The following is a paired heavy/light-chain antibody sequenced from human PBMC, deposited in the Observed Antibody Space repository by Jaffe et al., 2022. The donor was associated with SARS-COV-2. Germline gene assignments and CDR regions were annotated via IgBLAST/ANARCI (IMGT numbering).Heavy chain of an antibody. CDR3: ARGVKVRAGSSWYLLDYYYYMDV. CDR2: INHSGST. V-gene: IGHV4-34*01. D-gene: IGHD6-13*01. Sequence: QVQLQQWGAGLLKPSETLSLTCAVYGGSFSGYYWSWIRQPPGKGLEWIGEINHSGSTNYNPSLKSRVTISVDTSKNQFSLKLSSVTAADTAVYYCARGVKVRAGSSWYLLDYYYYMDVWGKGTTVTVSS. J-gene: IGHJ6*03. CDR1: GGSFSGYY.
Light chain of an antibody. V-gene: IGLV3-21*04. Sequence: SYVLTQPPSVSVAPGKTARITCGGNNIGSKSVHWYQQKPGQAPVLVIYYDSDRPSGIPERFSGSNSGNTATLTISRVEAGDEADYYCQVWDSSSDHPGVVFGGGTKLTVL. J-gene: IGLJ2*01. CDR2: YDS. CDR3: QVWDSSSDHPGVV. CDR1: NIGSKS.